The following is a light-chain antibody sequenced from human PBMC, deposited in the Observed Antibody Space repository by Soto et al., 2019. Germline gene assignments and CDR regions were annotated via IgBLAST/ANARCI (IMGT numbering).Light chain of an antibody. Sequence: AIQMTQSPSSLSASVGDRVTITCRASQGIRIDLGWYQQKPGKAPKLLIYAASTLQTGVPSRFSGSGSGTDFTLTISSLQPEDFAPYYCLQDYNFPWTFGQRAKVDIK. J-gene: IGKJ1*01. CDR1: QGIRID. V-gene: IGKV1-6*01. CDR3: LQDYNFPWT. CDR2: AAS.